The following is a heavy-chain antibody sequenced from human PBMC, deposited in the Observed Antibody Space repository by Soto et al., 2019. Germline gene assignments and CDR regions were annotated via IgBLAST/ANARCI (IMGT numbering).Heavy chain of an antibody. J-gene: IGHJ4*02. CDR2: ISYDGRNK. CDR1: GFTFSSYA. D-gene: IGHD3-3*01. CDR3: ARDWDITIFGVVNDIDY. V-gene: IGHV3-30*04. Sequence: PGGSLRLSCAASGFTFSSYAMHWVRQAPGKGLEWVAVISYDGRNKYYADSVKCRFTISRDNSKNTLYLQMNSLRAEDTAVYYCARDWDITIFGVVNDIDYWGQGTLVTVSS.